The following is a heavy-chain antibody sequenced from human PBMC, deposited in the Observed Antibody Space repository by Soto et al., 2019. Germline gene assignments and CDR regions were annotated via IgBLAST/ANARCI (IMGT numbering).Heavy chain of an antibody. D-gene: IGHD6-19*01. Sequence: QVQLVESGGGVVQPGRSLRLSCAASGFTFSSYGMHWVRQAPGKGLGWVAVIWFDGSNKYYADSVKGRFTISRDNPKNTRYLKMSSLRVEDTAVYYCARDRYSSGWYDLDYWGQGTLVTVSS. CDR2: IWFDGSNK. J-gene: IGHJ4*02. CDR3: ARDRYSSGWYDLDY. CDR1: GFTFSSYG. V-gene: IGHV3-33*01.